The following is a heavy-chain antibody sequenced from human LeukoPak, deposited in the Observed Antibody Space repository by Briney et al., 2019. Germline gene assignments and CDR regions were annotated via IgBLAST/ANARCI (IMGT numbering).Heavy chain of an antibody. D-gene: IGHD6-13*01. J-gene: IGHJ4*02. CDR3: ASFSSSWYGGEYYFDY. CDR1: GGSISSYY. Sequence: SETLSLTCTVSGGSISSYYWSWILQPAGKGLEWIGRIYTSGSTNYNPSLKSRVTMSVDTSKNQFSLKLSSVTAADTAVYYCASFSSSWYGGEYYFDYWGQGTLVTVSS. CDR2: IYTSGST. V-gene: IGHV4-4*07.